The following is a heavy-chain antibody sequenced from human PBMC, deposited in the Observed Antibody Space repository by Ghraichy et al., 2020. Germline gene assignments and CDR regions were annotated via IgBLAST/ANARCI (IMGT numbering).Heavy chain of an antibody. CDR1: GFTVTNFA. CDR3: AKLLRTSCYDAMDV. Sequence: GGSLRLSCAASGFTVTNFAMSWVRQAPGKGLEWVSVISGSGNVTFYANSVKGRFTISRDNSKNTLYLQLNSLRGEDTAVYHCAKLLRTSCYDAMDVWGQGTTVTVSS. CDR2: ISGSGNVT. J-gene: IGHJ6*02. D-gene: IGHD2-2*01. V-gene: IGHV3-23*01.